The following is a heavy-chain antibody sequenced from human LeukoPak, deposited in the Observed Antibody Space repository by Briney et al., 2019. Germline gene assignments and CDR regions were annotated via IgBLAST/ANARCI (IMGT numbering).Heavy chain of an antibody. Sequence: SETLSLTCTVSGGSISNYYWNWIRQPPGKGLEWIGYIYYSGTTNYNPSLKSRVSMSVDTSKNQFSLKLSSVTAADTAVYYCARVDGSCAGGSCPSGNWFDPWGQGTLVTVSS. J-gene: IGHJ5*02. V-gene: IGHV4-59*08. CDR2: IYYSGTT. CDR1: GGSISNYY. D-gene: IGHD2-15*01. CDR3: ARVDGSCAGGSCPSGNWFDP.